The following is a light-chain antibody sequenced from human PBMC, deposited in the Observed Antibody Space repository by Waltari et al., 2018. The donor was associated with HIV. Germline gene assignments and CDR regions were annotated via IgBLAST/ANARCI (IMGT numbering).Light chain of an antibody. CDR1: SSNIGDNY. CDR3: AAWDDSLSGWV. CDR2: RNS. J-gene: IGLJ3*02. Sequence: QSALTQPPSTSGTPGQTVTIPCSGSSSNIGDNYVSWYQQLPGTAPKLLIYRNSQRPSGGRYRFSGSESGTSASLAINDLRSEDEAEYHCAAWDDSLSGWVFGGGTNLTVL. V-gene: IGLV1-47*01.